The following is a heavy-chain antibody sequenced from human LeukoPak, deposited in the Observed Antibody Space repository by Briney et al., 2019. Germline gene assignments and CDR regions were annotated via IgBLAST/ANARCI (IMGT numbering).Heavy chain of an antibody. V-gene: IGHV4-34*01. CDR3: ARAAQNGTPDY. CDR2: INHSGST. D-gene: IGHD1-14*01. CDR1: GGSFSGYY. Sequence: SETLSLTCAVYGGSFSGYYWSWIRQPPGKGLEWIGEINHSGSTNYNPSLKSRATISVDTSKNQFSLKLSSVTAADTAVYYCARAAQNGTPDYWGQGTLVTVSS. J-gene: IGHJ4*02.